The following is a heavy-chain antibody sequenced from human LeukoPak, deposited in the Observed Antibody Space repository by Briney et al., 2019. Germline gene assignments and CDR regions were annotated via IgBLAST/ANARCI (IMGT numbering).Heavy chain of an antibody. CDR3: ARRYYYYYMDV. CDR2: INHSGST. Sequence: SETLSLTCAVYGGSFSGYYWSWIRQPPGKGLEWIGEINHSGSTNYNPSLKSRVTISVDASKNQFSLKLSSVTAADTAVYYCARRYYYYYMDVWGKGTTVTISS. V-gene: IGHV4-34*01. J-gene: IGHJ6*03. CDR1: GGSFSGYY.